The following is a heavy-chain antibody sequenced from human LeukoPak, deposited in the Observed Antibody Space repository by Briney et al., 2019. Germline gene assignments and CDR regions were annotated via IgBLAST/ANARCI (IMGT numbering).Heavy chain of an antibody. V-gene: IGHV3-21*01. J-gene: IGHJ3*02. Sequence: PGGSLRLSCAASGFTFSSYGMHWVRQAPGKGLEWVSSISSSSIYIYYADSVKGRFTISRDSAKNSLYLQMNSLRAEDTAVYYCARDRTYCGGDCYSGLDGFDIWGQGTMVTVSS. CDR1: GFTFSSYG. D-gene: IGHD2-21*01. CDR3: ARDRTYCGGDCYSGLDGFDI. CDR2: ISSSSIYI.